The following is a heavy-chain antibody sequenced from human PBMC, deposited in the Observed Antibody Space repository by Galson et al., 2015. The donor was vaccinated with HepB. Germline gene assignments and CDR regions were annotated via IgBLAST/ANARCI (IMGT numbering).Heavy chain of an antibody. D-gene: IGHD2-21*02. CDR2: ISYDGSNK. Sequence: SLRLSCAASGFTFSSYGMHWVRQAPGKGLEWVAVISYDGSNKYYADSVKGRFTISRDNSKNTLYLQMNSLRAEDTAVYYCAKDPRDCGGDCYPDSAGGYFQHWGQGTLVTVSS. V-gene: IGHV3-30*18. CDR3: AKDPRDCGGDCYPDSAGGYFQH. CDR1: GFTFSSYG. J-gene: IGHJ1*01.